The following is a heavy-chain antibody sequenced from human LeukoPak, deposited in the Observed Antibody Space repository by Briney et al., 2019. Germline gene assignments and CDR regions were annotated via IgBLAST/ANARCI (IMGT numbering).Heavy chain of an antibody. CDR3: ARSGPSGSCSGVYFDY. J-gene: IGHJ4*02. V-gene: IGHV3-48*01. CDR1: GFTFSSYS. D-gene: IGHD1-26*01. Sequence: GGSLRLSCAASGFTFSSYSMNWVRQAPGKGLEWVSYISSSSSTIYYADSVKGRFTISRDNAKNSLYLQMNSLRAEDTAVYYCARSGPSGSCSGVYFDYWGQGTLVTVSS. CDR2: ISSSSSTI.